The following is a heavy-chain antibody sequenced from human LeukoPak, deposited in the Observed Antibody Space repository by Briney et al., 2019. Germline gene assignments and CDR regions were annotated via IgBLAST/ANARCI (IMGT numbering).Heavy chain of an antibody. V-gene: IGHV3-7*01. CDR3: AREGNAYPFDY. Sequence: AGSLRLSCAASGFTFSSYWMSWVRQAPGKGLERVANIKQDGSEKSYVDSVKGRFTISRDNAKNSLYLQMNSLRAEDTAVYYCAREGNAYPFDYWGQGTLVTVSS. CDR2: IKQDGSEK. CDR1: GFTFSSYW. D-gene: IGHD3-16*01. J-gene: IGHJ4*02.